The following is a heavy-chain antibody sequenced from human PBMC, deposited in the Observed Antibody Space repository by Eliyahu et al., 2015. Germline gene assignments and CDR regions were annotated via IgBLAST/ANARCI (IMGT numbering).Heavy chain of an antibody. CDR3: AHRSNSARYCSSTSCYEED. CDR1: GFSLSTXGVG. J-gene: IGHJ4*02. D-gene: IGHD2-2*01. CDR2: IYWDDDK. V-gene: IGHV2-5*02. Sequence: QITLKESGPTLVKPTQTLTLTCTFSGFSLSTXGVGVGWIRQPPGKALEWLALIYWDDDKRYSPSLKSRLTITKDTSKNQVVLTMTNMDPVDTATYYCAHRSNSARYCSSTSCYEEDWGQGTLVTVSS.